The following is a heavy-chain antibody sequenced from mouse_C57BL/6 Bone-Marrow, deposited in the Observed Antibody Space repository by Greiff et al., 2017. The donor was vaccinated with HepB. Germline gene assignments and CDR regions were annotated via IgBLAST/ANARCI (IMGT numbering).Heavy chain of an antibody. CDR2: IDPSDSET. V-gene: IGHV1-52*01. D-gene: IGHD1-1*01. Sequence: QVQLQQSGAELVRPGSSVKLSCKASGYTFTSYWMHWVKQRPIQGLEWIGNIDPSDSETHYNQKFKDKATLTVDKSSSTAYMQLSSLTSEDSAVYYCARRDIYYGSSSGFGYWGQGTTLTVSS. J-gene: IGHJ2*01. CDR3: ARRDIYYGSSSGFGY. CDR1: GYTFTSYW.